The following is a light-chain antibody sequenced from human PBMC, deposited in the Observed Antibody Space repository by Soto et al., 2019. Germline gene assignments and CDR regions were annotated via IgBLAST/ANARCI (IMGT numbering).Light chain of an antibody. V-gene: IGKV3-20*01. J-gene: IGKJ3*01. Sequence: EIVLTQSPGTLSLSPGERATLSCRASQSVSSSYLAWYQQKPGQAPRLLIYGASSRATGIPDRFSGSGSGTDFTLTISRLEPEEFSVYYCQQYGSSLLFTFAPGTKVDIK. CDR1: QSVSSSY. CDR3: QQYGSSLLFT. CDR2: GAS.